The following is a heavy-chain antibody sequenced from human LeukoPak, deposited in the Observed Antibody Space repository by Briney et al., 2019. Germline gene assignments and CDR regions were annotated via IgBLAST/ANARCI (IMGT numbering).Heavy chain of an antibody. D-gene: IGHD6-13*01. J-gene: IGHJ3*02. CDR2: INNDGSST. CDR3: ARGWSSDAFDI. CDR1: GFNFIAYA. Sequence: GGSLRLSCAASGFNFIAYAMSWVRQAPGKGLVWVSRINNDGSSTSYADSVKGRFTISRDIAKNTLYLQMNSLRAEDTAVYYCARGWSSDAFDIWGQGTMVSVSS. V-gene: IGHV3-74*01.